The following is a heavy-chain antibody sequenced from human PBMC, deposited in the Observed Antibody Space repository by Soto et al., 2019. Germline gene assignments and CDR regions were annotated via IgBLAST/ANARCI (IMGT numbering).Heavy chain of an antibody. CDR3: GRYARPPEL. CDR2: ISRRGDIM. CDR1: GLTFSDYY. Sequence: QVQLVESGGCLVKPGGSLRLSCAASGLTFSDYYMSWVRQAPGKGLEYVSYISRRGDIMYYADSVKGRFTISRDNTRNARFLHMNSLRSEDTAVYYWGRYARPPELWGPGTLVTVSS. D-gene: IGHD2-8*01. V-gene: IGHV3-11*01. J-gene: IGHJ4*02.